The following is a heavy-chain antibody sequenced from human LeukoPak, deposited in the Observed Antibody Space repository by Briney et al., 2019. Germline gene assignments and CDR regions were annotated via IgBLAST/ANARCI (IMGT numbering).Heavy chain of an antibody. CDR2: IYYSGST. D-gene: IGHD6-19*01. J-gene: IGHJ1*01. CDR1: GGSINTYF. Sequence: SETLSLTCTVSGGSINTYFWSWIRQPPGKGLEWIGYIYYSGSTNYNPSLKSRVTLSVDTSKNQFSLKLSSVTAADTAVYYCARGVTGGWYGDFQHWGQGTLVTVSS. V-gene: IGHV4-59*01. CDR3: ARGVTGGWYGDFQH.